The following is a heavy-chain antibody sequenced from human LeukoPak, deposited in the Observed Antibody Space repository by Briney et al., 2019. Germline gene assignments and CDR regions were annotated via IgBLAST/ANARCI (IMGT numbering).Heavy chain of an antibody. J-gene: IGHJ6*02. CDR3: ARDLSLVRYPYGMDV. V-gene: IGHV3-33*08. CDR2: IWYDGSNK. Sequence: PGGSLRLSCAASGFTFSSYAMHWVRQAPGKGLEWVAVIWYDGSNKYYADSVKGRFTISRDNPKNTLYLQMNSPRAEDTAVYYCARDLSLVRYPYGMDVWGQGTTVTVSS. CDR1: GFTFSSYA. D-gene: IGHD6-13*01.